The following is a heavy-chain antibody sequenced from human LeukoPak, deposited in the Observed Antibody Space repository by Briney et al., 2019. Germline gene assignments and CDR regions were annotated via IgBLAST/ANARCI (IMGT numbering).Heavy chain of an antibody. CDR2: IYYSGNT. J-gene: IGHJ6*03. D-gene: IGHD5-12*01. CDR3: ARGPQVATISYYYYYMDV. Sequence: SETLSLTCTVSGGSISFSTYYWGWIRQPPGKGLDWIGSIYYSGNTYYNPSLKSRVTILVDTSKNQFSLKLSSVTAADTAVYYCARGPQVATISYYYYYMDVWGKGTTVTVSS. V-gene: IGHV4-39*07. CDR1: GGSISFSTYY.